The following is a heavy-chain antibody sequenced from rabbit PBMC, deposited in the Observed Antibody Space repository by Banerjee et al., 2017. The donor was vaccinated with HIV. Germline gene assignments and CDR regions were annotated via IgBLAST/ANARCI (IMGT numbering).Heavy chain of an antibody. J-gene: IGHJ4*01. CDR2: IYTSSGNT. CDR1: GFSFSSSYW. D-gene: IGHD4-1*01. Sequence: QEQLVESGGGLVQPEGSLTLTCTASGFSFSSSYWICWVRQAPGKGLEWIGCIYTSSGNTSYASWVNGRFTISSHNAQNTLYLQLNSLTAADTATYFCARGSGWGASYFNLWGQGTLVTVS. V-gene: IGHV1S45*01. CDR3: ARGSGWGASYFNL.